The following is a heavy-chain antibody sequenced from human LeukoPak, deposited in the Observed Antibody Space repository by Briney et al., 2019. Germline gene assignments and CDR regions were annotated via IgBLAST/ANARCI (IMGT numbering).Heavy chain of an antibody. J-gene: IGHJ4*02. D-gene: IGHD5-24*01. CDR1: GFTFSSYA. Sequence: PGGSLRLSCAASGFTFSSYAMSWVRQAPGKGLEWVSAISGSGGSTYYADSVKGRFTISRDNSKNTLYLQMNSLRAEDTAVYYCATGRWLQLLYDYWGQGTLVTVSS. V-gene: IGHV3-23*01. CDR3: ATGRWLQLLYDY. CDR2: ISGSGGST.